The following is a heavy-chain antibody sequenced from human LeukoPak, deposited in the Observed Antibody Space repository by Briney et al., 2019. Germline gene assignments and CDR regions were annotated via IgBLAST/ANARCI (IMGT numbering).Heavy chain of an antibody. Sequence: SETLSLTCAVYGGSFSGYYWSWIRQPPGKGLEWIGEINHSGSTNYNPSLKSRVTISVDTSKNQFSLKLSSVTAADTAVYYCARLAYYYGSGSGAYYMDAWGKGTTVTISS. D-gene: IGHD3-10*01. J-gene: IGHJ6*03. CDR2: INHSGST. V-gene: IGHV4-34*01. CDR1: GGSFSGYY. CDR3: ARLAYYYGSGSGAYYMDA.